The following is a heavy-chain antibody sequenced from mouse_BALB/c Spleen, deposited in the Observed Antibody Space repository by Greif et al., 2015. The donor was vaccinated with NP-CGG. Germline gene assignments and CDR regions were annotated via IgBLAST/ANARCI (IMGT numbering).Heavy chain of an antibody. CDR1: GFTFSSFG. CDR3: ARSKGYDAWFAY. Sequence: EVKLMESGGGLVQPGGSRKLSCAASGFTFSSFGMHWVRQAPEKGLEWVAYISSGSSTIYYADTVKGRFTISRDNPKNTLFLQMTSLRSEDTAMYYCARSKGYDAWFAYWGQGTLVTVSA. J-gene: IGHJ3*01. CDR2: ISSGSSTI. V-gene: IGHV5-17*02. D-gene: IGHD2-2*01.